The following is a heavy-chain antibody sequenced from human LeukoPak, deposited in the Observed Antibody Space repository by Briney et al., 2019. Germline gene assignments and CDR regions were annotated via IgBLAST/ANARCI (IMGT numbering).Heavy chain of an antibody. D-gene: IGHD3-10*01. J-gene: IGHJ4*02. CDR3: ARDRAGLDY. Sequence: PGGSLRLSCAASGFTFSSYAMHWVRQAPGKGLEWVAVISYDGSNKYYADSVKGRFTISRDNSKNTLYLQMNSLRAEDTAVYYCARDRAGLDYWGQGTLVTVS. CDR1: GFTFSSYA. CDR2: ISYDGSNK. V-gene: IGHV3-30-3*01.